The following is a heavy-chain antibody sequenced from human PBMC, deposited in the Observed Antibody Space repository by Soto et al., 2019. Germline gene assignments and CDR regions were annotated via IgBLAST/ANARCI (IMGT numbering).Heavy chain of an antibody. Sequence: PSETLSLTCTVSGGGSSSGGCYWGWIRKHPGKGLESIGYIYYTESTYHSPYLTSRITISIHTSKSRGSLKLSSVTAADTAVYYCVTQNQQLELDDWGQGTLGTVSS. CDR3: VTQNQQLELDD. CDR2: IYYTEST. V-gene: IGHV4-31*03. D-gene: IGHD6-13*01. CDR1: GGGSSSGGCY. J-gene: IGHJ4*02.